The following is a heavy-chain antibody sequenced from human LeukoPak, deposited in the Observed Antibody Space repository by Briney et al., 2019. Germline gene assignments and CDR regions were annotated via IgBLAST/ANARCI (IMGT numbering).Heavy chain of an antibody. Sequence: ASVKVSCKASGYSFPSYGISWVRQAPGQGLEWMGWISAYNGNTNYAQKLQGRVTMTTDTSTSTAYMELRSLRSDDTAVYYCARDLKSLNSLDYWGQGTLVTVSS. CDR3: ARDLKSLNSLDY. D-gene: IGHD2/OR15-2a*01. V-gene: IGHV1-18*01. CDR2: ISAYNGNT. J-gene: IGHJ4*02. CDR1: GYSFPSYG.